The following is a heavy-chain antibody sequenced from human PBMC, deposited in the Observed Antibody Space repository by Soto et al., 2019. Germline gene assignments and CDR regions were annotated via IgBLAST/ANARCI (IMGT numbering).Heavy chain of an antibody. D-gene: IGHD3-22*01. CDR3: AKGGYYYDTSGPTFEY. J-gene: IGHJ4*02. CDR1: GFTFSSYA. Sequence: GGSLRLSCAAFGFTFSSYAMSWVRQAPGKGLEWVSSISGSGGTSYYADSVKGRFTLSRDNSKNTLYLQMNSLRAEDTAVYYCAKGGYYYDTSGPTFEYWGQGTLVTVSS. V-gene: IGHV3-23*01. CDR2: ISGSGGTS.